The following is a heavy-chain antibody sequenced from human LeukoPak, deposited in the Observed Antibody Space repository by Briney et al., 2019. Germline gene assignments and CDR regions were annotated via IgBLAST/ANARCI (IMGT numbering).Heavy chain of an antibody. Sequence: PSETLSLTCTVSGGSISSYYWSWIRQPAGKGLEWIGRIYTSGSTNYNPSLKSRVTMSVDTSKNHLSLKLSSVTGADTAVYYCARDLSRAAFDIWGQGKMVTVSS. J-gene: IGHJ3*02. CDR1: GGSISSYY. CDR2: IYTSGST. V-gene: IGHV4-4*07. CDR3: ARDLSRAAFDI. D-gene: IGHD3-10*01.